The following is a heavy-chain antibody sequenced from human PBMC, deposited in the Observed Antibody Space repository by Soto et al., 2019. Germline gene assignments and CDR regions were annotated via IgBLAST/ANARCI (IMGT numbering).Heavy chain of an antibody. Sequence: GGSLRLSCAASGFTFSSYGMHWVRQAPGKGLEWVAVIWYDGSNKYYADSVKGRFTISRDNSKNTLYLQMNSLRAEDTAVYYCAREYGDYVGWNDYYYGMDVWGQGTTVTVSS. V-gene: IGHV3-33*01. CDR3: AREYGDYVGWNDYYYGMDV. J-gene: IGHJ6*02. CDR1: GFTFSSYG. D-gene: IGHD4-17*01. CDR2: IWYDGSNK.